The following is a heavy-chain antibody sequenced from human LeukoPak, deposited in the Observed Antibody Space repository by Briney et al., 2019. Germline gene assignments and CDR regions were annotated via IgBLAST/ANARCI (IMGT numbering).Heavy chain of an antibody. CDR2: INHSGST. V-gene: IGHV4-34*01. D-gene: IGHD2-2*02. CDR1: GGSFSGYY. J-gene: IGHJ6*02. Sequence: SETLSLTCAVYGGSFSGYYWSWIRQPPGKGLEWIGEINHSGSTNYNPSLKSRVTISVDTSKNQFSLKLSSVTAADTAVYYCARIPWYQLLYVDYYYYGMDIWGQGTTVTVSS. CDR3: ARIPWYQLLYVDYYYYGMDI.